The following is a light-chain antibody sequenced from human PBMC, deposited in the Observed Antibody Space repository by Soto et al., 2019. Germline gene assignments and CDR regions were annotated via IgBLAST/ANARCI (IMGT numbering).Light chain of an antibody. V-gene: IGKV3-20*01. J-gene: IGKJ1*01. Sequence: EIVLTQSPGTLSLSPGERATLSCRASQSVSNNYLAWYQQKPGQAPRRLLYGASNRATGIPDRFSGSGSGTDFTLTISRLEPADFAVEYCQQYGSSGTFGQGTKVEI. CDR2: GAS. CDR3: QQYGSSGT. CDR1: QSVSNNY.